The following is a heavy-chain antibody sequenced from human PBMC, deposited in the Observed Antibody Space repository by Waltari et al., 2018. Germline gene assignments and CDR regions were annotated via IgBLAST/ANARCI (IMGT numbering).Heavy chain of an antibody. D-gene: IGHD6-6*01. J-gene: IGHJ4*02. Sequence: EVQLLESGGGLVQPGGSLRLSCAASGFTFSSYAMSWVRQAPGKGLEWVSAISGSGGSTYYADSVKGRFTISRDNSKNTLYLQMNSLRAEDTAVYYCAKDAVAARLAAYYFDYWGQGTLVTVSS. CDR3: AKDAVAARLAAYYFDY. V-gene: IGHV3-23*01. CDR2: ISGSGGST. CDR1: GFTFSSYA.